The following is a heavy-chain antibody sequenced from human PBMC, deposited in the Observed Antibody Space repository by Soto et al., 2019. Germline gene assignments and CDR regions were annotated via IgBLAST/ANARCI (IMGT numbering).Heavy chain of an antibody. V-gene: IGHV4-31*03. CDR1: GGSIGSGGYY. CDR3: ARVAVTTSYYFNY. J-gene: IGHJ4*02. CDR2: IFYNGST. D-gene: IGHD6-6*01. Sequence: QVQLQESGPGLVKPSQTLSLTCTVSGGSIGSGGYYWSWIRQHPGKGLEWVGYIFYNGSTYYNPSLKSRVTISVLTSKIPFCLRLSSVTDAAAAVYYCARVAVTTSYYFNYWTQRTLVTVSS.